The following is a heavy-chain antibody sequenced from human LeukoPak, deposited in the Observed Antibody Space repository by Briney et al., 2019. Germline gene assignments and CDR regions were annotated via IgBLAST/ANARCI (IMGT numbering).Heavy chain of an antibody. Sequence: PGGSLRLSCAASGFTFSSYAMSWVRQAPGNGLEWVSAISGSGGSTYYAGSVKGRFTISRDNSKNTLYLQMNSLRGEDTVVYYCVLASGFDYWGQGTLVTVSS. V-gene: IGHV3-23*01. CDR2: ISGSGGST. J-gene: IGHJ4*02. CDR1: GFTFSSYA. CDR3: VLASGFDY. D-gene: IGHD3-10*01.